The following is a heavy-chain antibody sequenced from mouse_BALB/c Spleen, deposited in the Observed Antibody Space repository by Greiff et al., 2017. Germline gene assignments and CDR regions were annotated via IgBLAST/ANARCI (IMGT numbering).Heavy chain of an antibody. CDR1: GYSITSDYA. Sequence: EVKLVESGPGLVKPSQSLSLTCTVTGYSITSDYAWNWIRQFPGNKLEWMGYISYSGSTSYNPSLKSRISITRDTSKNQFFLQLNSVTTEDTATYYCARRTMITTRYAMDYWGQGTSVTVSS. CDR3: ARRTMITTRYAMDY. J-gene: IGHJ4*01. D-gene: IGHD2-4*01. CDR2: ISYSGST. V-gene: IGHV3-2*02.